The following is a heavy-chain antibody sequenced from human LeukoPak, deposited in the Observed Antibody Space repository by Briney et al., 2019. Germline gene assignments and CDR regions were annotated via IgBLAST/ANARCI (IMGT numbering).Heavy chain of an antibody. CDR3: ARGSHDAFDI. Sequence: PGGSLRLSCSASEFSVSTYGMNWVRQAPGRGLEWVSSINTIGNKIYYGDSVKGRFTISRDNSKNTLYLQMNSLRAEDTAIYYCARGSHDAFDIWGQGTMVTVSS. J-gene: IGHJ3*02. CDR2: INTIGNKI. V-gene: IGHV3-23*05. CDR1: EFSVSTYG. D-gene: IGHD3-10*01.